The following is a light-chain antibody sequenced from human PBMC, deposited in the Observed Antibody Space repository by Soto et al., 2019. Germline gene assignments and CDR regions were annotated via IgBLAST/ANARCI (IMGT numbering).Light chain of an antibody. V-gene: IGKV3-20*01. CDR2: GAS. J-gene: IGKJ2*01. CDR1: QSVSSSY. Sequence: EIVLTQSPGTLSLSPGERATLSCRASQSVSSSYLAWYQQKPGQAPRLLINGASSRATGIPDRFSGSGSGTAFTLTISRLEPEDFAVYYCQQYGSSPMYSFGQGTKLEIK. CDR3: QQYGSSPMYS.